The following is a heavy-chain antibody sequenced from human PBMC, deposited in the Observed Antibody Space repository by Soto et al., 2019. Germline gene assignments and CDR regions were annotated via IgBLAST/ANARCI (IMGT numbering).Heavy chain of an antibody. D-gene: IGHD6-13*01. Sequence: GASVKVSCKASGGTFSSYTISWVRQAPGQGLEWMGRIIPILGIANYAQKFQGRVTITADKSTSTAYMELSSLRSEDTAVYYCAVATGCSSSWDNWFDPWGQGTLVTVS. CDR2: IIPILGIA. CDR1: GGTFSSYT. V-gene: IGHV1-69*02. CDR3: AVATGCSSSWDNWFDP. J-gene: IGHJ5*02.